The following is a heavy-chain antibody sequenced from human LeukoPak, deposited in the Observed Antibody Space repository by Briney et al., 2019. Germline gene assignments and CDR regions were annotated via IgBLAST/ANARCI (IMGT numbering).Heavy chain of an antibody. J-gene: IGHJ4*02. CDR2: ISYDGSNK. Sequence: GRSLRLSCAASGFTVSSYAMHWVRQTPGKGLEWVAVISYDGSNKYYADSVKGRFTISRDNSKNTLYLQMNSLRAEDTAVYYCAREINGEGNYVTGYYFDYWGQGTLVTVSS. V-gene: IGHV3-30*01. CDR3: AREINGEGNYVTGYYFDY. D-gene: IGHD3-9*01. CDR1: GFTVSSYA.